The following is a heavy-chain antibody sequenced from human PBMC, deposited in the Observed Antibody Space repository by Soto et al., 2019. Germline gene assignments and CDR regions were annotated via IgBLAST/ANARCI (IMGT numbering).Heavy chain of an antibody. Sequence: SETLSLTCTVSGGSISSSSYFWGWIRQPPGKGLEWIGSIYYSGGTYHNPSLKSRVTISVDTSKNQFSLKLSSVTAADTAVYYCARSGYSYGPNPLLYWGQGTLVTAPQ. CDR3: ARSGYSYGPNPLLY. D-gene: IGHD5-18*01. CDR1: GGSISSSSYF. CDR2: IYYSGGT. J-gene: IGHJ4*02. V-gene: IGHV4-39*07.